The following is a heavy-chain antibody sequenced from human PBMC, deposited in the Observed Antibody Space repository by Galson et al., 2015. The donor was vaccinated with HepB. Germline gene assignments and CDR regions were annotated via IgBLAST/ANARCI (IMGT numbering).Heavy chain of an antibody. CDR2: INAGNGNT. J-gene: IGHJ4*02. CDR3: ARVLGMRYANILDY. Sequence: SVKVSCKASGYTFTSYAMHWVRQAPGQRLEWMGWINAGNGNTKYSQKFQGRVTITRDTSASTAYMELSSLRSEDTAVYYCARVLGMRYANILDYWGQGTLVTVSS. CDR1: GYTFTSYA. D-gene: IGHD1-1*01. V-gene: IGHV1-3*01.